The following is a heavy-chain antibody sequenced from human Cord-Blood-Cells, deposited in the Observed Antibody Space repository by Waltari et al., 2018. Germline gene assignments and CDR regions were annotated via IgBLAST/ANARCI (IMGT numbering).Heavy chain of an antibody. J-gene: IGHJ4*02. CDR3: ATKNYDFWSGYYDY. D-gene: IGHD3-3*01. CDR1: GSTFSSYE. Sequence: EVQLVESGGGLVKPGGSLRLSCAAPGSTFSSYELNWVRQAQGKGLEWVSYISSSGSTIYYADSVKGRFTISRDNAKNSLYLQMNSLRAEDTAVYYCATKNYDFWSGYYDYWGQGTLVTVSS. CDR2: ISSSGSTI. V-gene: IGHV3-48*03.